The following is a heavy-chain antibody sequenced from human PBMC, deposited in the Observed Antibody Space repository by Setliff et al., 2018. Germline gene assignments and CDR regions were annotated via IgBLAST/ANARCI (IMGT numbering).Heavy chain of an antibody. V-gene: IGHV4-39*07. CDR1: GGSISNSDYY. CDR3: ARGGTFRYFDF. D-gene: IGHD5-12*01. Sequence: SETLSLTCSVSGGSISNSDYYWDWIRQPPGKGLEWIGRVYYSGDTYYSPSLRSRLTISVDTSKNQFSLKLRSVTAADTAVYYCARGGTFRYFDFWGQGAPVTVSS. J-gene: IGHJ4*02. CDR2: VYYSGDT.